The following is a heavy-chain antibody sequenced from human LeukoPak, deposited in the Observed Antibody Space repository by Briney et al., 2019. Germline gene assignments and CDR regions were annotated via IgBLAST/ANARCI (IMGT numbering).Heavy chain of an antibody. CDR2: LYNSDST. CDR1: GFTVSNNY. D-gene: IGHD1-26*01. J-gene: IGHJ3*01. V-gene: IGHV3-53*01. CDR3: ARDPGIDAFDV. Sequence: GGSLRLSCAASGFTVSNNYISWVRQAPGKGLEWVSVLYNSDSTYYADSVKGRFTISRDNSKNTMYLQMNSLRAEDTAIYYCARDPGIDAFDVWGQGTMVTVSS.